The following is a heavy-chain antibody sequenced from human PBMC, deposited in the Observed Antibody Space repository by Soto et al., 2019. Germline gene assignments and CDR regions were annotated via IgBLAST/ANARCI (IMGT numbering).Heavy chain of an antibody. D-gene: IGHD5-18*01. Sequence: QVQLAESGGGVVQPGRSLRLSCAASGFTFSSYGMHWVRQAPGKGLEWVAVISYDGSNKYYPDSVKGRFTISRDNSKNTLYLQMNSLRAEDTAVYYCAIIVGYSYGYGMDVWGQGTTVTVSS. V-gene: IGHV3-30*03. CDR3: AIIVGYSYGYGMDV. CDR1: GFTFSSYG. CDR2: ISYDGSNK. J-gene: IGHJ6*02.